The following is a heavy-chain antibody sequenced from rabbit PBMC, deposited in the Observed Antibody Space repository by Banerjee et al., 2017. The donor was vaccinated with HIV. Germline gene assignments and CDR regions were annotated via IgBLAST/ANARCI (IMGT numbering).Heavy chain of an antibody. CDR1: GFDFSSYG. D-gene: IGHD4-1*01. J-gene: IGHJ6*01. Sequence: QEQLVESGGGLVQPGGSLKLSCKASGFDFSSYGVSWVRQAPGKGLEWIGCIYPTYGATDYASWVNGRFTISLDKAQNTVFLQMTSLTAADTATYFCARGITIVAAGVDYGLDLWGPGTLVTVS. V-gene: IGHV1S47*01. CDR2: IYPTYGAT. CDR3: ARGITIVAAGVDYGLDL.